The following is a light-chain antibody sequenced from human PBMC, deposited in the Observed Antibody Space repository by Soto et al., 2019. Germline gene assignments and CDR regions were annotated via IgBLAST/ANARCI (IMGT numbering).Light chain of an antibody. CDR2: GAF. J-gene: IGKJ1*01. CDR1: QSVNSN. V-gene: IGKV3-15*01. CDR3: QHYNNWPTWT. Sequence: EIVMTQSPVTLSVSPGERATLSCRASQSVNSNLAWYQQKPGQPPRLLIYGAFTRATGIPARFSGSGSGTEFTLTISSLQSEDFAVYYCQHYNNWPTWTFGQGTKVEIK.